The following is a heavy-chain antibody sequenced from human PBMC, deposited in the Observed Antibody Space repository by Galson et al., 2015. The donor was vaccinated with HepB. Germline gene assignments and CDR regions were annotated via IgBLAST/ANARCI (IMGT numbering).Heavy chain of an antibody. Sequence: SVKVSCKASEYTFTRYAINWVRQAPGQGLEWMGWINTNTGNPTYAQGFTGRFVFSLDTSVSTTCLQISSLKAEDTAVYYCARRDGNNWFDPWGQGTLVTVSS. CDR1: EYTFTRYA. D-gene: IGHD5-24*01. V-gene: IGHV7-4-1*02. J-gene: IGHJ5*02. CDR2: INTNTGNP. CDR3: ARRDGNNWFDP.